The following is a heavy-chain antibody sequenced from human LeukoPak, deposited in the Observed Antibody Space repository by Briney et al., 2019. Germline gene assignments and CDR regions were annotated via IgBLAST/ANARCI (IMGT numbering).Heavy chain of an antibody. D-gene: IGHD3-16*02. Sequence: GASVKVSCKASGYTFTTYGMNWVRQAPGQGLEWIGIIKPGDSVTSYSQNFKGRVTMTRDMSTTTVYMEMTSLRSDDTAVYYCARDRKSEIGGAIAGHYMDVWGKGTTVTVSS. CDR2: IKPGDSVT. CDR1: GYTFTTYG. J-gene: IGHJ6*03. CDR3: ARDRKSEIGGAIAGHYMDV. V-gene: IGHV1-46*01.